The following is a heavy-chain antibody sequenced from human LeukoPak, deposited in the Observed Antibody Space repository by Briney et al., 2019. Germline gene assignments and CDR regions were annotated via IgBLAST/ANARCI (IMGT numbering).Heavy chain of an antibody. J-gene: IGHJ3*02. Sequence: ASVKVSCKASGYTFTSYYMHWVRQAPGQGLEWMGIINPGGGSTSYAQKFQGRVTMTRDMSTSTVYMELSSLRSEDTAVYYCARANRILGYCSGGSCPGAFDIWGQGTMVTVSS. CDR1: GYTFTSYY. D-gene: IGHD2-15*01. V-gene: IGHV1-46*01. CDR2: INPGGGST. CDR3: ARANRILGYCSGGSCPGAFDI.